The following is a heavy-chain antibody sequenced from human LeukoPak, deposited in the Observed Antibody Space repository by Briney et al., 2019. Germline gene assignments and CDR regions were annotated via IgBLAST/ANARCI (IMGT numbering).Heavy chain of an antibody. Sequence: TSETLSLTCAVSGGSISSSNWWSWVRQAPGKGLEWVASINPDGNKKYSADSVKGRFTISRDNAENTLYLQMNSLRVEDTAFYYCARDLAYSRLDYWGQGMLVTVSS. J-gene: IGHJ4*02. V-gene: IGHV3-7*01. D-gene: IGHD5-18*01. CDR2: INPDGNKK. CDR3: ARDLAYSRLDY. CDR1: GGSISSSNW.